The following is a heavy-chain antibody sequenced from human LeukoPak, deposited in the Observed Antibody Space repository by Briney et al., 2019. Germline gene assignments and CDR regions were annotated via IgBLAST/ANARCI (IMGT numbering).Heavy chain of an antibody. V-gene: IGHV3-74*01. J-gene: IGHJ5*02. CDR3: TTTSGTYRFDP. CDR1: GFTFSSYW. D-gene: IGHD1-26*01. CDR2: INSDGSST. Sequence: GGSLRLSCAASGFTFSSYWMHWVRQAPGKGLMWVSRINSDGSSTTYADSVKGRFTISRDNAKNTLYLQMNSLRAEDTAVYYCTTTSGTYRFDPWGQGTQVTVSS.